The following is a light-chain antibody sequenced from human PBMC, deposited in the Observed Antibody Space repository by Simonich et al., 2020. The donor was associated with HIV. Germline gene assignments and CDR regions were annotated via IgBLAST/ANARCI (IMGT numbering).Light chain of an antibody. J-gene: IGKJ1*01. CDR3: MQGTLWWT. CDR1: QSLVHSDGNTY. CDR2: KVS. Sequence: DIVMTQSPLSLPVTLGQPASISCRSSQSLVHSDGNTYLNWYHQRPGQSPRRLIYKVSNRDSGVPDRFRGSGSDTDFTLKISRVEAEDVGIYYCMQGTLWWTFGQGTKVEIK. V-gene: IGKV2-30*02.